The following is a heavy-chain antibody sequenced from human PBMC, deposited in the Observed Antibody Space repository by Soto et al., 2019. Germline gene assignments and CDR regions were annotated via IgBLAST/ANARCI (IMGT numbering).Heavy chain of an antibody. Sequence: SETLSRTCAVYGGSFSGYYWSWIRQPPGKGLEWIGEINHSGSTNYNPSLKSRVTISVDTSKNQFSLKLSSVTAADTAVYYCARLNCSSTSCYSYFDYWGQGTLVTVSS. J-gene: IGHJ4*02. CDR2: INHSGST. CDR1: GGSFSGYY. V-gene: IGHV4-34*01. D-gene: IGHD2-2*01. CDR3: ARLNCSSTSCYSYFDY.